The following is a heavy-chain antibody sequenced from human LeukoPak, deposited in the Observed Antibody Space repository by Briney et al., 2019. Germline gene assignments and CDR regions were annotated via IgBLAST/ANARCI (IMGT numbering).Heavy chain of an antibody. V-gene: IGHV1-24*01. CDR3: ATVRYCSSTSFYFDSFDP. J-gene: IGHJ5*02. CDR2: FDPEDGET. CDR1: GYTLTELS. Sequence: GASVKASCKVSGYTLTELSMHWVRQAPGKGLEWMGGFDPEDGETIYAQKFQGRVTMTEDTSTDTAYMELSSLRSEDTAVYYCATVRYCSSTSFYFDSFDPWGQGTLVTVSS. D-gene: IGHD2-2*01.